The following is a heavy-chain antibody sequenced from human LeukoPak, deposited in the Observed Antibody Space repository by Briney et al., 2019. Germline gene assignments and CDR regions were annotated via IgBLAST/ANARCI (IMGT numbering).Heavy chain of an antibody. J-gene: IGHJ4*02. CDR3: ARGVSSWLDH. CDR1: GFTFSSYS. CDR2: ISSSSRYI. Sequence: PGGSLRLSCAASGFTFSSYSMNWVRQAPGKGLEWVSSISSSSRYIYYADSVKGRFTISRDNAKNSLYLQMNSLRVEDTAIYYCARGVSSWLDHWGQGTLVTVSS. D-gene: IGHD6-13*01. V-gene: IGHV3-21*01.